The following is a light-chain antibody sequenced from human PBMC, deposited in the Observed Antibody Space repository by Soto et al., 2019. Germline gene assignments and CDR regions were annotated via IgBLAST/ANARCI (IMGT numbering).Light chain of an antibody. V-gene: IGKV3-15*01. J-gene: IGKJ5*01. Sequence: EIVMTQSPATRSVSPGESVTLSCRASEIFSSNLAWYQQRPGQAPRLLIYGVSTRDTGVPARFSGSASGTEFTLTISSLQSEDFAVYFCQQYNDWPRTFGQGTRLEI. CDR2: GVS. CDR3: QQYNDWPRT. CDR1: EIFSSN.